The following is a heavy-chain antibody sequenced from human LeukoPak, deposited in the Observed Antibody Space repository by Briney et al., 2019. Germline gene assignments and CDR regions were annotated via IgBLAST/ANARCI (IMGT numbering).Heavy chain of an antibody. CDR3: ARRNDFHI. V-gene: IGHV4-59*08. CDR2: IYYSGST. Sequence: PSETLSLTCTVSGGSISGYYWSWIRQPPGKGLEWIGYIYYSGSTNYNPSLKSRVTISADTSKNQFSLKLTSVTAANTAIYYCARRNDFHIWGQGTMVTVSS. J-gene: IGHJ3*02. CDR1: GGSISGYY.